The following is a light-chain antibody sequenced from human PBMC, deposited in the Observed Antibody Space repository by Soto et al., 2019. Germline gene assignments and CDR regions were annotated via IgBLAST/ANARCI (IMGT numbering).Light chain of an antibody. J-gene: IGKJ1*01. CDR2: GAS. V-gene: IGKV3-20*01. Sequence: EIVLTQSPGTLSLSPGERATLSCWASQSVTSSYLAWYQQKPGQAPRLLIYGASSRATGIPDRFSGSVSGTDFTLTINRQEPDDFAVYYCQQYGTSLGRTFGQGTKVEIK. CDR3: QQYGTSLGRT. CDR1: QSVTSSY.